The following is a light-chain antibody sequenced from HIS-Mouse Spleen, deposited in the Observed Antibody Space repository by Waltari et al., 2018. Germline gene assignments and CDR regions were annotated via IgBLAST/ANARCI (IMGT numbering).Light chain of an antibody. V-gene: IGKV2-28*01. CDR2: LGS. CDR3: MQALQTPWT. J-gene: IGKJ2*01. Sequence: DIVMTQSPLSLPVTPGEPASISCRSSQSLLHSNGYNYLDWYLQKPGQSPQLLIYLGSNRASGVPDRFNGSGSGTDFTLKSSRVEAEDFGVYYCMQALQTPWTFGQGTKLEIK. CDR1: QSLLHSNGYNY.